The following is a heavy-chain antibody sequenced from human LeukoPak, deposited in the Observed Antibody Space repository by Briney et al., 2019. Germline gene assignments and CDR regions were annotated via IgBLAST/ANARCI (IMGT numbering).Heavy chain of an antibody. V-gene: IGHV1-46*01. CDR3: ARDQEGFDY. Sequence: ASVKVSCKASGYTFTNNYLHWVRQAPGQGLEWMGMIYPRDGSTSYAQNFQGRVTVTRDTTTTTVHMELRGLRSEDTAVYYCARDQEGFDYWGQGTVVTVSS. CDR1: GYTFTNNY. CDR2: IYPRDGST. J-gene: IGHJ4*02.